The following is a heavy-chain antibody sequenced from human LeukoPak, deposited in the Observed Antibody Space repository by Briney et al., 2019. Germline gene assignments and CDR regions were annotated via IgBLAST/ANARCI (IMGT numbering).Heavy chain of an antibody. CDR2: IYSGGST. CDR1: GFTVSSNY. J-gene: IGHJ4*02. D-gene: IGHD3-22*01. Sequence: GGSLRLSCAASGFTVSSNYMSWVRQAPGKGLEWVSVIYSGGSTYYADSVKGRFTISRDNSKNTLYLQMNSLRAEDTAVYYCARNTYYYDSSGGESYYFDYWGQGTLVTVSS. CDR3: ARNTYYYDSSGGESYYFDY. V-gene: IGHV3-66*01.